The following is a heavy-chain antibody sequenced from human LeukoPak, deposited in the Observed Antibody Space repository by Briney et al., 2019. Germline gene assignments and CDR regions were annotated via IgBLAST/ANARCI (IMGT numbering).Heavy chain of an antibody. CDR3: ARQAPGDYGPSHFDY. CDR1: GVSISSYY. Sequence: SETLSLTCTVSGVSISSYYWSWIRQPPGKGLEWIGYIYYSGSTNYNPSLKSRVTISVDTSKNQFSLKLSSVTAADTAVYYCARQAPGDYGPSHFDYWGQGTLVTVSS. V-gene: IGHV4-59*01. D-gene: IGHD4-17*01. J-gene: IGHJ4*02. CDR2: IYYSGST.